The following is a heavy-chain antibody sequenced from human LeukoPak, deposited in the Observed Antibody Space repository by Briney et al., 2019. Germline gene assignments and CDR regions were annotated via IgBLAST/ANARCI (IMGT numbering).Heavy chain of an antibody. V-gene: IGHV1-69*04. J-gene: IGHJ5*02. CDR3: ARVESGYDYLGWFDP. Sequence: SVKVSCTASGGTFSSYAISWVRQAPGQGLEWMGRIIPILGIANYAQKFQGRVTITADKSTSTAYMELSSLRSEDTAVYYCARVESGYDYLGWFDPWGQGTLVTVSS. CDR1: GGTFSSYA. D-gene: IGHD5-12*01. CDR2: IIPILGIA.